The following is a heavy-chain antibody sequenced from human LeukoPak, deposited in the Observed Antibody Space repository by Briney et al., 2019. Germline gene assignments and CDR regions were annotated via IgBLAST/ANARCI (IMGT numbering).Heavy chain of an antibody. D-gene: IGHD3-16*01. V-gene: IGHV4-59*01. J-gene: IGHJ4*02. CDR2: IYYSGST. CDR3: ARASRGPYVWGSPGFDY. Sequence: SETLSLTCTVSGGSISSYYWSWIRQPPGKGLEWIGYIYYSGSTNYNPSLKSRVTISVDTSKNQFSLKLSSVTAADTAVYYCARASRGPYVWGSPGFDYWGQGTLVTVSS. CDR1: GGSISSYY.